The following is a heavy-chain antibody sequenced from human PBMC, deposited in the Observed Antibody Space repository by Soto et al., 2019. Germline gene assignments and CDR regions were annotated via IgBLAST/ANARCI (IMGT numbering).Heavy chain of an antibody. V-gene: IGHV3-30*03. CDR3: ARDQPGYSYGYGLGY. D-gene: IGHD5-18*01. CDR1: GFTFSASW. J-gene: IGHJ4*02. CDR2: ISYDGSNK. Sequence: GGSLRLSCAATGFTFSASWLSWVRQAPGKGLEWVAVISYDGSNKYYADSVKGRFTISRDNSKNSLYLQMNSLRAEDTAVYYCARDQPGYSYGYGLGYWGQGTLVTVSS.